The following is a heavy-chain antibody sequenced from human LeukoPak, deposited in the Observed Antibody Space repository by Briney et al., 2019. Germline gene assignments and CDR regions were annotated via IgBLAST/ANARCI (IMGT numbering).Heavy chain of an antibody. J-gene: IGHJ3*01. CDR3: AREYSGSYYVAAFDV. V-gene: IGHV3-23*01. D-gene: IGHD1-26*01. CDR1: GFTFSSYA. CDR2: ISGSGGNT. Sequence: GGSLRLSCAASGFTFSSYAMSWARQAPGKGLEWVSTISGSGGNTYYADSVQGRFTISRDKSKNTLYLQMNSLRAEDTAVYYCAREYSGSYYVAAFDVWGQGTLVTVSS.